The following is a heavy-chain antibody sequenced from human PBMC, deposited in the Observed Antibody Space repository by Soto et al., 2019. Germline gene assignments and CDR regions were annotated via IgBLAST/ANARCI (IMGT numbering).Heavy chain of an antibody. CDR3: ARITNYDFDY. Sequence: ESGGGVVQPGRSLRLSCAASGFTFSNYAMHWVRQAPGKGLEWVAVILYEGSNKYYADSVKGRFTISRDNSKNTLYLQMNSLRAEDTALYYCARITNYDFDYWGQGTLVTVSS. D-gene: IGHD3-3*01. CDR2: ILYEGSNK. J-gene: IGHJ4*02. V-gene: IGHV3-30*01. CDR1: GFTFSNYA.